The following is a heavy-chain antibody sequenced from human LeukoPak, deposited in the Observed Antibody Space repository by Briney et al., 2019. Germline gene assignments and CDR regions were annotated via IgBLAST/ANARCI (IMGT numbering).Heavy chain of an antibody. Sequence: GASVKVSCKASGYTFTNFHIHWVRQAPGQGLEWMGIINPSGGSTRYAQKFQGRVIMTRDTSTTTVYMDLHRLTSEDAAAYYCARDRRELRRLDAFDIWGQGTMVTVSS. CDR3: ARDRRELRRLDAFDI. CDR2: INPSGGST. CDR1: GYTFTNFH. V-gene: IGHV1-46*01. D-gene: IGHD1-26*01. J-gene: IGHJ3*02.